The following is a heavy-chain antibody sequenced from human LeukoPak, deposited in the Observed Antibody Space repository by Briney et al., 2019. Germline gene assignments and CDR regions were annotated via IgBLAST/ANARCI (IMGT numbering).Heavy chain of an antibody. V-gene: IGHV3-74*01. Sequence: GGSLRLSCAASGFTFSSYWMHSARQAPGKGLVWVSRINSDGSSTSYADSVKGRFTISRDNAKNTLYLQMNSLRAEDTAVYYCARRQRLGWFDPWGQGTLVTVSS. CDR1: GFTFSSYW. J-gene: IGHJ5*02. D-gene: IGHD3-16*01. CDR2: INSDGSST. CDR3: ARRQRLGWFDP.